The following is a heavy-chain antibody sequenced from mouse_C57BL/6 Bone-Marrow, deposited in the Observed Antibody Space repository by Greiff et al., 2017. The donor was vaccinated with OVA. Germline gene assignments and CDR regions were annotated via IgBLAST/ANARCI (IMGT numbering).Heavy chain of an antibody. CDR1: GFNIKDYY. D-gene: IGHD1-1*01. CDR2: IDPEDGET. CDR3: AIYFITTAAMDY. J-gene: IGHJ4*01. Sequence: EVKLVESGAELVKPGASVKLSCTASGFNIKDYYMHWVKQRTEQGLEWIGRIDPEDGETKYAPKFQGKATITADTSSNTAYLQLSSLTSEDTAVYYCAIYFITTAAMDYWGQGTSVTVSS. V-gene: IGHV14-2*01.